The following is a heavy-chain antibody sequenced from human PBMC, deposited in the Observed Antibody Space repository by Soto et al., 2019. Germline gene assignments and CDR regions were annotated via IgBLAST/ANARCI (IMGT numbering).Heavy chain of an antibody. CDR1: GYTFTGYY. J-gene: IGHJ3*02. D-gene: IGHD2-2*01. CDR2: INPNSGGT. CDR3: ARVLCHTDDCSSTYSPASAFDI. V-gene: IGHV1-2*02. Sequence: RASVKVSCKASGYTFTGYYMHWVRQAPGQGLEWMGWINPNSGGTNYAQKFQGRVTMTRDTSISTAYMELSRLRSDDTAVYYCARVLCHTDDCSSTYSPASAFDIWGQGTMVTVSS.